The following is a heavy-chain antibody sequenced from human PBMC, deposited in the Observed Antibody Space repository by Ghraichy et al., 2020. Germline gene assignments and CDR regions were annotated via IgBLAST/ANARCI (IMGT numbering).Heavy chain of an antibody. CDR1: GFTFSSHW. J-gene: IGHJ4*02. V-gene: IGHV3-74*03. CDR2: INGDGSRI. Sequence: GGSLRLSCAASGFTFSSHWMHWVRQVPGKGLMWVLCINGDGSRILYAESVKGRFTISRDNAKNTLYLLMTSLRADDTAVYYCVTGSGNSPPPFDYWGQGTLVTVSS. CDR3: VTGSGNSPPPFDY. D-gene: IGHD4-23*01.